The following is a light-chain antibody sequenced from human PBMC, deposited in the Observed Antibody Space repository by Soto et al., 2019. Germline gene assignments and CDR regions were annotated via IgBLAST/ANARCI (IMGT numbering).Light chain of an antibody. V-gene: IGLV2-11*01. CDR1: SSDVV. CDR2: YVS. J-gene: IGLJ3*02. Sequence: QSALTQARSESGSPGQSVTISCTGTSSDVVSWYQQHPGKAPKLIIYYVSQRPSGVPDRFSGSKSGNTASLTISGLQAEDEADYYCCSSAGGFTWVFGGGTKLTVL. CDR3: CSSAGGFTWV.